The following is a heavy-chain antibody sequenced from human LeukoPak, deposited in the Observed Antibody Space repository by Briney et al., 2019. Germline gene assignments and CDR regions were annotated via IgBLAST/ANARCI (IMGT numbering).Heavy chain of an antibody. D-gene: IGHD6-19*01. CDR2: ISSSSNYI. V-gene: IGHV3-21*01. Sequence: PGGSLRLSCAASGFTFSSYSMNWVRQAPGKGLEWVSSISSSSNYIYYSDSVKGRFTISRDNAKNSLYLQMNSLRAEDTAVYYCARDPSSGWYLKGWFDPWGQGTLVTVSS. CDR1: GFTFSSYS. CDR3: ARDPSSGWYLKGWFDP. J-gene: IGHJ5*02.